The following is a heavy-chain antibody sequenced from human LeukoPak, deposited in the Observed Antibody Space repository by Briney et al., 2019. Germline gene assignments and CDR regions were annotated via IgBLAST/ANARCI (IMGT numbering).Heavy chain of an antibody. J-gene: IGHJ4*02. D-gene: IGHD5-18*01. Sequence: PSETLSLTCAASGGSISSNNWWIWVSQSPEKGLGWIGEIYHDGSTNYNPSLKSRVTISMDKSKNQLSLKLNFVTAADTAVYYCARDRGGYTYSHDYWGQGTLVTVSS. V-gene: IGHV4-4*02. CDR3: ARDRGGYTYSHDY. CDR2: IYHDGST. CDR1: GGSISSNNW.